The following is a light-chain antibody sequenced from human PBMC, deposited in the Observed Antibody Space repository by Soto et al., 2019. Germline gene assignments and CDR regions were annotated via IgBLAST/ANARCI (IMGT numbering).Light chain of an antibody. CDR2: AAS. Sequence: DIQLTQSPSFLSASVGDRVAITCRASQSISSYLACYQQKPGKAPKLLIYAASTLQSGVPSRFSGSGSGTEFTLTISSRQPEDFATYYCQQLNSYPFLTFGEVTKVEIK. J-gene: IGKJ4*01. V-gene: IGKV1-9*01. CDR3: QQLNSYPFLT. CDR1: QSISSY.